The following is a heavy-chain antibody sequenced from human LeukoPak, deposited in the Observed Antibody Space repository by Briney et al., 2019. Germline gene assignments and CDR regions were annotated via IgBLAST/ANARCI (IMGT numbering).Heavy chain of an antibody. CDR1: GFTFSSYW. J-gene: IGHJ4*02. CDR3: ARDRGYTQDY. V-gene: IGHV3-74*01. D-gene: IGHD5-12*01. Sequence: PGGSLRLSCAASGFTFSSYWMHWVHQAPGKGLVWVSHIKSDGSSTSYADSVRGRFTISRDNAKNTLYLQMNSLRAEDTAVYYCARDRGYTQDYWGQGTLVTVSS. CDR2: IKSDGSST.